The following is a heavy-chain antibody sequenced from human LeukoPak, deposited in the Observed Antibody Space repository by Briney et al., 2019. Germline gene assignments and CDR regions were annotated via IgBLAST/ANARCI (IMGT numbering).Heavy chain of an antibody. J-gene: IGHJ3*02. CDR2: INPNSGGT. Sequence: GASVNVSCKASGYTFTDYYMHWVRQAPGQGLEWMGWINPNSGGTNYAQKFQGRVTMTRDTSISTAYMELSRLRSDDTAVYCCARRFGELLSHAFDIWGQGTMVTVSS. CDR1: GYTFTDYY. D-gene: IGHD3-10*01. CDR3: ARRFGELLSHAFDI. V-gene: IGHV1-2*02.